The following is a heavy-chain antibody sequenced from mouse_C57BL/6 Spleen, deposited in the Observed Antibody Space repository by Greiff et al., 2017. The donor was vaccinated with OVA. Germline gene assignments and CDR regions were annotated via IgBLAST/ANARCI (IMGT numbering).Heavy chain of an antibody. CDR1: GYPFTRYC. D-gene: IGHD1-2*01. CDR3: ARGLLRHYFAY. V-gene: IGHV1-66*01. J-gene: IGHJ2*01. CDR2: ISPGRGNT. Sequence: QVQLQQSGPELVKPGASVKISCKASGYPFTRYCMHWVKQRPCKGLEWIGWISPGRGNTKYNEKFKGTATLTADTSTSTTYMQLSSLTSEDSAVYYCARGLLRHYFAYWGQGTTLTVSA.